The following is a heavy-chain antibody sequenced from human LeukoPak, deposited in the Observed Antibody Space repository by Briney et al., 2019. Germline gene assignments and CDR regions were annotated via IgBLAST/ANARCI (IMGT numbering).Heavy chain of an antibody. J-gene: IGHJ5*02. V-gene: IGHV4-4*07. CDR1: GGSITSYY. D-gene: IGHD4/OR15-4a*01. CDR2: IFTSGST. CDR3: SRGGANDL. Sequence: SETLSLTCTVVGGSITSYYWSWIRQPAGKGLEWIVRIFTSGSTAYNPSLKSRVTMSLDTSKNQFFLKLSSVTAADTAAYFCSRGGANDLWGQGTLVTVSS.